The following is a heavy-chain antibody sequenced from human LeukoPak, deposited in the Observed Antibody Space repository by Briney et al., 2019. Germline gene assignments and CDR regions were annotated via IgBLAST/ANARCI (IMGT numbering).Heavy chain of an antibody. J-gene: IGHJ4*02. D-gene: IGHD3-10*01. Sequence: GGSLRLSCAASGFTFSSYWMSWVCQAPAKGPEWVANIRQDGSERYYVDSVKGRFTISRDNAKNSLYLQMNSLRAEDTAVYYCARSSLVRGVTAYWGQGTLVTVSS. V-gene: IGHV3-7*01. CDR2: IRQDGSER. CDR3: ARSSLVRGVTAY. CDR1: GFTFSSYW.